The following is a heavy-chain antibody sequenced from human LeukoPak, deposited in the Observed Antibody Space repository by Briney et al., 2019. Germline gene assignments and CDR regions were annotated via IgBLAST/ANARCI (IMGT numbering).Heavy chain of an antibody. CDR2: INPSGGST. Sequence: EASVTVSCKASGYTFTSYYMHWVRQAPGQGLEWMGIINPSGGSTSYAQKFQGRVTMTGDTSTSTVYMELSSLRSEDTAVYYCATWTFYGDSSRYYGMDVWGQGTTVTVSS. CDR1: GYTFTSYY. CDR3: ATWTFYGDSSRYYGMDV. D-gene: IGHD4-17*01. V-gene: IGHV1-46*01. J-gene: IGHJ6*02.